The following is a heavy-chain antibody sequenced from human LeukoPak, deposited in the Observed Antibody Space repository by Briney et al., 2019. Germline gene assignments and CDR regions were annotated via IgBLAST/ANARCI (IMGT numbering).Heavy chain of an antibody. CDR1: GGSISSCGYY. D-gene: IGHD2-2*01. V-gene: IGHV4-31*03. J-gene: IGHJ5*02. Sequence: SQTLSLTCTVSGGSISSCGYYWSWIRQHPGKGLEWIGYIYYSGSTYDNPSLKSRVTISVDTSKNQFSLKLSSVTAADTAVYYCARALVVPATNWFDPWGQGTLVTVSS. CDR2: IYYSGST. CDR3: ARALVVPATNWFDP.